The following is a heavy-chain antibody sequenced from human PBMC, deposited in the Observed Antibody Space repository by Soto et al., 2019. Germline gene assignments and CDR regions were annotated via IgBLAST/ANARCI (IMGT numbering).Heavy chain of an antibody. CDR1: GFNFGSFA. V-gene: IGHV3-30-3*02. CDR2: MSYDGNKK. J-gene: IGHJ6*02. D-gene: IGHD3-3*01. CDR3: ANDRLTIFGVVHVLYAMDV. Sequence: PGGSLRLSCTASGFNFGSFAMHWVRQAPGKGLEWLSVMSYDGNKKYYADSVKGRFTISRDNSKNTLFLQMNSLRPDDTALYYCANDRLTIFGVVHVLYAMDVWGQGTTVTVAS.